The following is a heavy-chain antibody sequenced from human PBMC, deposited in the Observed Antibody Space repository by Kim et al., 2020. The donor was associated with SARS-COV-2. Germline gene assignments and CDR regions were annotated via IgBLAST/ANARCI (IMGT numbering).Heavy chain of an antibody. CDR1: GYTFSSYG. J-gene: IGHJ3*02. D-gene: IGHD1-26*01. Sequence: ASVKVSCKASGYTFSSYGISWVRQAPGQGLEWMGWINTNNGHTNYAQKFQGRVTMTTDTSTGTAYMDLRSLRSDDTAVYFCARDSPGSWDVQREFHIWGQGTTVTVSS. CDR3: ARDSPGSWDVQREFHI. CDR2: INTNNGHT. V-gene: IGHV1-18*01.